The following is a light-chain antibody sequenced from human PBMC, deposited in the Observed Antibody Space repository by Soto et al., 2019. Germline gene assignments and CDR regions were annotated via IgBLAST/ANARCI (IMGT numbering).Light chain of an antibody. CDR1: SGHSSYA. J-gene: IGLJ2*01. V-gene: IGLV4-69*01. CDR3: QTWGTGIGV. Sequence: QSVLTQSPSASASLGASVKITCTLSSGHSSYAIAWHQQQSEKGPRYLMKLNSDGSHSKGDGIPDRFSGSSSGAERYLTISSLQSEDEADYYCQTWGTGIGVFGGGTKVTVL. CDR2: LNSDGSH.